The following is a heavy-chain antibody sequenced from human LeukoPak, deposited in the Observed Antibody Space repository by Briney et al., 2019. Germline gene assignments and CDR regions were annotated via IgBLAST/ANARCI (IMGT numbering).Heavy chain of an antibody. V-gene: IGHV3-64*01. CDR3: ARGRGTTVTASMDV. CDR2: ITSRGTDT. CDR1: GFSFSSYA. J-gene: IGHJ6*02. D-gene: IGHD4-17*01. Sequence: PGGSLRLSCAASGFSFSSYAMHWVRQAPGKGLEYVSGITSRGTDTSYANSVKGRFTISRDNSKNTLYLQMGSLRVEDMAVYYCARGRGTTVTASMDVWGQGTTVTVPS.